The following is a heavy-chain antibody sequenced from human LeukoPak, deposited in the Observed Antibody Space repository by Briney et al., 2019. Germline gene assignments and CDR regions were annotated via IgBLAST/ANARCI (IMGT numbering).Heavy chain of an antibody. CDR3: ARSAEGIAAADHYYYYYMDV. V-gene: IGHV1-69*05. J-gene: IGHJ6*03. CDR2: IIPIFGTA. D-gene: IGHD6-13*01. CDR1: GGTFISYA. Sequence: SVKVSCKASGGTFISYAISWVRQAPGQGLEWMGGIIPIFGTANYAQKFQGRVTITTDESTSTASMELSSLRSEDTAVYYCARSAEGIAAADHYYYYYMDVWGKGTTVTVSS.